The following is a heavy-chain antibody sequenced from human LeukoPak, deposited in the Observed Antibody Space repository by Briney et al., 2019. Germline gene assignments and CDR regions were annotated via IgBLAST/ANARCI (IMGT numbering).Heavy chain of an antibody. CDR2: IGDSGGST. CDR3: TKEIIAVPGNYFDY. Sequence: GGSLRLSCAASGFTFSSYAMSWVRQAPGKGLEWVSTIGDSGGSTYYADSVKGRFTISRDNSKNTLYLQMNSLRAEDAAVYYCTKEIIAVPGNYFDYWGQGTLVTVSS. D-gene: IGHD6-19*01. CDR1: GFTFSSYA. J-gene: IGHJ4*02. V-gene: IGHV3-23*01.